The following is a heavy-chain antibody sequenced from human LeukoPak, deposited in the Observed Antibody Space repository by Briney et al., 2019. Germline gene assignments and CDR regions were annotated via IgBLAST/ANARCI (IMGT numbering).Heavy chain of an antibody. CDR2: IYYSGST. D-gene: IGHD5-18*01. CDR3: ATRTAMVGYAFDI. V-gene: IGHV4-59*08. J-gene: IGHJ3*02. Sequence: SETLSLTCTVSGGSISSYYWSWIRQPPGKGLEWIGYIYYSGSTNYNPSLKGRVTISVDTSKNQFSLKLSSVTAADTAVYYCATRTAMVGYAFDIWGQGTMVTVSS. CDR1: GGSISSYY.